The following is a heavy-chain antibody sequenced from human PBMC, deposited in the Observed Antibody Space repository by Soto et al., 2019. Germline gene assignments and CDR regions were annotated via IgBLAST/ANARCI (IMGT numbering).Heavy chain of an antibody. Sequence: ASVKVSCKASGDTFTSYGISWVRQAPGQGLEWMGWISAYNGNTNYAQKLQGRVTMTTDTSTSTAYMELRSLRSDDTAVYYCAREEYSGYDYQSFDYWGQGTLVTVPS. CDR1: GDTFTSYG. D-gene: IGHD5-12*01. CDR2: ISAYNGNT. CDR3: AREEYSGYDYQSFDY. V-gene: IGHV1-18*01. J-gene: IGHJ4*02.